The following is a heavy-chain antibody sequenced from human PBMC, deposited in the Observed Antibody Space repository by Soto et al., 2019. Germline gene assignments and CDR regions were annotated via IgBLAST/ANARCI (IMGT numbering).Heavy chain of an antibody. CDR1: GFSLSTSGVG. CDR2: IYWDDDK. CDR3: AHRVNYDSSGYPMGAFDI. J-gene: IGHJ3*02. V-gene: IGHV2-5*02. D-gene: IGHD3-22*01. Sequence: QITLKESGPTLVKPTQTLTLTCTFSGFSLSTSGVGVGWIRQPPGKALQWLALIYWDDDKRYSPSLKSRLTITKDTSKNQVVLTMTNQDPVDTATSYCAHRVNYDSSGYPMGAFDIWGQGTMVTVSS.